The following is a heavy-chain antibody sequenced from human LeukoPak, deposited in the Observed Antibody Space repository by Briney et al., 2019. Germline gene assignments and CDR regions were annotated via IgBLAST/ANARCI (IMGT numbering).Heavy chain of an antibody. D-gene: IGHD6-13*01. CDR2: ISAYNGNT. CDR1: GYTLPSYG. CDR3: ARDLRVVAAAGIYVY. Sequence: ASVQVSCKASGYTLPSYGISWVRQAPGQGLEWMGWISAYNGNTNYAQKLQGRVTMTTDTSTSTAYMELRSLRSDDTAVYDCARDLRVVAAAGIYVYWGEGTLVTVSS. V-gene: IGHV1-18*01. J-gene: IGHJ4*02.